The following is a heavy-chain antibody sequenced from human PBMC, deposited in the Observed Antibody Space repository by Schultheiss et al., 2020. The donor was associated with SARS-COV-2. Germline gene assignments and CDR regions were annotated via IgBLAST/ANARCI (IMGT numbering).Heavy chain of an antibody. Sequence: GGSLRLSCAASGFTFSDYYMSWIRQAPGNGLEWVSSISSSSSYIYYADSVKGRFTISRDNAKNSLYLQMNSLRAGDTAVYYCARTCSGWYQVLGWFDPWGQGTLVTVSS. CDR1: GFTFSDYY. CDR3: ARTCSGWYQVLGWFDP. J-gene: IGHJ5*02. V-gene: IGHV3-11*06. CDR2: ISSSSSYI. D-gene: IGHD6-19*01.